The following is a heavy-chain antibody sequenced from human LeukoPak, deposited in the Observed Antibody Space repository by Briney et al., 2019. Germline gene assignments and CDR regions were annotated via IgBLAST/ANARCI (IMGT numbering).Heavy chain of an antibody. CDR1: GYSISSGYY. J-gene: IGHJ4*02. CDR2: IYYSGST. CDR3: ASRKNRSFDY. Sequence: KSSETLSLTCTVSGYSISSGYYWGWIRQPPGKGLEWIGSIYYSGSTYYNPSLKSRVTISVDTSKNQFSLKLSSVTAADTAVYYCASRKNRSFDYWGQGTLVTVSS. V-gene: IGHV4-38-2*02.